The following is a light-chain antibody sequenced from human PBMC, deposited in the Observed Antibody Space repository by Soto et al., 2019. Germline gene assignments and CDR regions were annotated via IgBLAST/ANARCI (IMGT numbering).Light chain of an antibody. Sequence: DIVMTQSPESLAVSLGERATINCKSSQSVLSTPIAWYQQKPGQPPKLLIYWASTRESGVPDRFSGSGSGTDFTLTISSLQAEDVAVYYCQQYFNTPQTFGQGTKLEIK. V-gene: IGKV4-1*01. CDR2: WAS. CDR1: QSVLSTP. J-gene: IGKJ2*01. CDR3: QQYFNTPQT.